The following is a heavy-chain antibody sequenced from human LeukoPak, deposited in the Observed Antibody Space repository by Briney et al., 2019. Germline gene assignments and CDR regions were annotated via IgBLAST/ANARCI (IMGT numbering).Heavy chain of an antibody. J-gene: IGHJ5*02. CDR3: ARLYDSSGYTNWLDP. CDR2: IYYSWSS. D-gene: IGHD3-22*01. Sequence: SQTLSLTCTVSGGSINSGGSYWSWIRQHPGKGLEWIGCIYYSWSSYYNPSLKSRVTISVDTSKNQFSLKLSSVTAADTAVYYCARLYDSSGYTNWLDPWGQGTLVTVSS. CDR1: GGSINSGGSY. V-gene: IGHV4-31*03.